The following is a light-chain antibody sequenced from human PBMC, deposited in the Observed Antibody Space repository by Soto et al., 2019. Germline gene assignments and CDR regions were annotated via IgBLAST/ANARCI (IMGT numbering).Light chain of an antibody. J-gene: IGLJ1*01. CDR3: AAWDDSLSGHYV. Sequence: QPVLTQPPSASGTPGQRVTISCSGSSSNIGSNYVYWYQQLPGTAPKLLIYRNNQRPSGVPDRFSGSKSGTSASLAISRLRSEDEADYYCAAWDDSLSGHYVFGTGTKLTVL. CDR1: SSNIGSNY. V-gene: IGLV1-47*01. CDR2: RNN.